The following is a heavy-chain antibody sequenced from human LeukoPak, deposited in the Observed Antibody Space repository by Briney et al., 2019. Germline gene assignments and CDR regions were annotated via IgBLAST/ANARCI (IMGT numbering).Heavy chain of an antibody. J-gene: IGHJ4*02. D-gene: IGHD1-1*01. V-gene: IGHV3-53*01. CDR2: IYSGGRA. CDR1: GFTVSSTY. CDR3: ARLPGGRQLN. Sequence: DPGGSLRLSCAASGFTVSSTYMSWVRQAPGKGLEWVSVIYSGGRAYYADSVKGRFTISRDDSKNMVYLQMNRLRAEGTAIYYCARLPGGRQLNWGQGTLVTVSS.